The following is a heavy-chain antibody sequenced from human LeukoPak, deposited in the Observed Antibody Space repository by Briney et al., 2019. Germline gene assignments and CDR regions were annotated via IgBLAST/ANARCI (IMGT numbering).Heavy chain of an antibody. J-gene: IGHJ4*02. Sequence: SSETLSLTCTVSGGSISSGGYYWSWIRQPPGKGLEWIGSIYYSGSTYYNPSLKSRVTISVDTSKNQFSLKLSSVTAADTAVYYCARLTAYYDSSGYYFDYWGQGTLVTVSS. V-gene: IGHV4-39*01. D-gene: IGHD3-22*01. CDR3: ARLTAYYDSSGYYFDY. CDR2: IYYSGST. CDR1: GGSISSGGYY.